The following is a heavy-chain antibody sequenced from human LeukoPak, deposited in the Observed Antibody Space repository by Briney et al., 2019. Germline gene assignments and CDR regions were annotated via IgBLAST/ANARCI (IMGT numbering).Heavy chain of an antibody. CDR1: GGSISNGGYY. CDR3: ARGGDRRGFDY. Sequence: SETMSLTCTVSGGSISNGGYYWSWIRQHPGKGLEWIGYIYDSGTTYYNPALQSRVTISVDTSDNQFSLKLRSLTAADTAVYYCARGGDRRGFDYWGQGTLVTVSS. CDR2: IYDSGTT. V-gene: IGHV4-31*03. D-gene: IGHD1-14*01. J-gene: IGHJ4*02.